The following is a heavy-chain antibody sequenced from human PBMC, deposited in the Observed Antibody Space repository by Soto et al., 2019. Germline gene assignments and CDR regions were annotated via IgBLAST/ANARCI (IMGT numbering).Heavy chain of an antibody. CDR2: ITWDGGST. V-gene: IGHV3-43*01. CDR1: GFTFDDYS. CDR3: AKEKNRVFDY. Sequence: EVHLVVSGGLVVRPGGSLRLSCAASGFTFDDYSMHWVRQPPGKGLEWVSLITWDGGSTFYSDSVKGRFTISRDNSKNSLVLQMNSPTTEDTALYYCAKEKNRVFDYWGQGTLVTVSS. J-gene: IGHJ4*02.